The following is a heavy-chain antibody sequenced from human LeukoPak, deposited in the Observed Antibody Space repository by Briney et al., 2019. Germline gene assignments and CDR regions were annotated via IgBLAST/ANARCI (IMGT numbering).Heavy chain of an antibody. CDR1: GGPFRGYY. CDR2: VFGSGNSDFT. V-gene: IGHV4-4*07. D-gene: IGHD2-15*01. J-gene: IGHJ4*02. CDR3: ARGGPYCSGGSCSDY. Sequence: SETLSLTCTVSGGPFRGYYWSWVRQPAGKRLEWIGRVFGSGNSDFTTYNPSLRSRVTMSVDTSKSQFSLNLGSVTAADTAVYYCARGGPYCSGGSCSDYWGQGILVTVSS.